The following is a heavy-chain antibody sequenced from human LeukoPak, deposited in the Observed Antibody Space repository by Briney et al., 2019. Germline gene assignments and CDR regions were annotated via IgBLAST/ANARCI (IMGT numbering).Heavy chain of an antibody. CDR2: INPNSGGT. CDR1: GYTFTSYA. Sequence: ASVKVSCKASGYTFTSYAMNWVRQAPGQGLEWMGWINPNSGGTNYAQKFQGWVTMTRDTSISTAYMELSRLRSDDTAVYYCARDDGSGWGYWGQGTLVTVSS. J-gene: IGHJ4*02. CDR3: ARDDGSGWGY. V-gene: IGHV1-2*04. D-gene: IGHD6-19*01.